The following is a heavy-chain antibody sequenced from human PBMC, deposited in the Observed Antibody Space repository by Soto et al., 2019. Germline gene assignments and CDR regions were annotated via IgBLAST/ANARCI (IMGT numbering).Heavy chain of an antibody. CDR1: GGTFSSYA. CDR3: ARGERLAFGELTYYYGMDV. D-gene: IGHD3-10*01. V-gene: IGHV1-69*13. Sequence: SVKVSCKASGGTFSSYAISWVRQAPGQGLEWMGGIIPIFGTANYAQKFQGRVTITADESTSTAYMELSSLRSEDTAVYYCARGERLAFGELTYYYGMDVWGQGTTVTVSS. CDR2: IIPIFGTA. J-gene: IGHJ6*02.